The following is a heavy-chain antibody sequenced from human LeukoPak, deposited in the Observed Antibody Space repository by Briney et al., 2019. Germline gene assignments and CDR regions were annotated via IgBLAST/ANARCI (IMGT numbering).Heavy chain of an antibody. J-gene: IGHJ3*02. CDR3: TRDPHTDYAFDI. D-gene: IGHD5-18*01. V-gene: IGHV3-49*04. CDR1: GFTFDDYG. CDR2: IRNKVRGGTP. Sequence: GRSLRLPCTASGFTFDDYGVTWVRQAPGKGLEWVGFIRNKVRGGTPDYAASVKGRFTISRDDSKSIAYLQMNSLKTEDTGIYYCTRDPHTDYAFDIWGQGTVVSVSS.